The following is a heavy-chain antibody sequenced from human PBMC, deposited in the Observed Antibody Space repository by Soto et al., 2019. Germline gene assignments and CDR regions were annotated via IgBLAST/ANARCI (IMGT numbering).Heavy chain of an antibody. CDR3: ARGGSGRKDYYYYGMDV. V-gene: IGHV4-59*11. Sequence: SETLSLTCTVSGGSITNHYWNWIRQPPGKGLEWIGYIYYTGSTNYNPSLKSRVTISVDTSKNQFSLKLSSVTAADTAVYYCARGGSGRKDYYYYGMDVWGQGTTVTVSS. D-gene: IGHD3-10*01. CDR1: GGSITNHY. CDR2: IYYTGST. J-gene: IGHJ6*02.